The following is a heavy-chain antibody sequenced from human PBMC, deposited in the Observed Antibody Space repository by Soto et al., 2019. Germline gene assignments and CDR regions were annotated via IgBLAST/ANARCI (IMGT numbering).Heavy chain of an antibody. CDR3: AKLPWADYGGIFDP. V-gene: IGHV4-59*01. Sequence: QVQLQESGPGLVKPSETLSLTCTVSGGSISNYYWTWIRQPPGQALEWIGYIYYSGSTNYNPSLKSRGTSAVDTSKSQLCLKLSSVTAADTAGYYCAKLPWADYGGIFDPWGQGTLVAVSS. D-gene: IGHD4-17*01. CDR2: IYYSGST. J-gene: IGHJ5*02. CDR1: GGSISNYY.